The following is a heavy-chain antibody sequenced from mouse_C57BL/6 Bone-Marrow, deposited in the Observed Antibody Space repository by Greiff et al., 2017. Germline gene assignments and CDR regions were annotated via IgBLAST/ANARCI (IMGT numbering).Heavy chain of an antibody. CDR1: GFTFSNYW. CDR3: TFIVTTVVATSDD. D-gene: IGHD1-1*01. Sequence: EVKLQESGGGLVQPGGSMKLSCVASGFTFSNYWMNWVRQSPEKGLEWVAQIRLKSDNYATQYAESVKGRFTISRDDSKSSVYLQMNNLRAEDTGIYYCTFIVTTVVATSDDWGQGTTLTVSS. CDR2: IRLKSDNYAT. J-gene: IGHJ2*01. V-gene: IGHV6-3*01.